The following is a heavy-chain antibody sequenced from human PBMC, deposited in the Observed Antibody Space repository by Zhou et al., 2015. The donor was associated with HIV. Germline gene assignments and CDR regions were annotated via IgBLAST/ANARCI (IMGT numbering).Heavy chain of an antibody. CDR1: GGTFSNYA. J-gene: IGHJ3*02. D-gene: IGHD1-1*01. Sequence: QVQLVQSGAEVKKPGSSMKVSCKASGGTFSNYAISWVRQAPGQGFEWMGGITPMFGTGSYAEKFQGRVTMTRDTSISTAYMELSRLRSDDTAVYYCARDKKVEGAFDIWGQGTMVTVSS. CDR2: ITPMFGTG. V-gene: IGHV1-69*06. CDR3: ARDKKVEGAFDI.